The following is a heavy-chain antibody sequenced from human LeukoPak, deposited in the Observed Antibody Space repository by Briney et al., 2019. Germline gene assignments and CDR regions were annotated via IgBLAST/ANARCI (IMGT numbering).Heavy chain of an antibody. Sequence: PGRSLRLSCAASGFTFSSYGMHWVRQAPGKGLEWVAGIWYDGSNKYYADSVKGRFTISRDNSKNTLYLQMNSLRAEDTAVYYCARDVPAYYYDSSGYTDAFDIWGQGTMVTVSS. D-gene: IGHD3-22*01. CDR2: IWYDGSNK. CDR1: GFTFSSYG. CDR3: ARDVPAYYYDSSGYTDAFDI. V-gene: IGHV3-33*01. J-gene: IGHJ3*02.